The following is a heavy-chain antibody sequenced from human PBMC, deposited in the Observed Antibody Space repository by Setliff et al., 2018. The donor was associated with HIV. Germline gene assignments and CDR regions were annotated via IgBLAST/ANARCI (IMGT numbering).Heavy chain of an antibody. V-gene: IGHV4-31*03. Sequence: SETLSLTCTVSGGSISSGGYYWSWIRQHPGKGLEWIGYIYYSGSTYYNPSLKSRVTISVDTSKNQFSLKLSSVTAADTAVYYCARDGRIAADGNFDYWGQGTLVTVSS. CDR3: ARDGRIAADGNFDY. CDR1: GGSISSGGYY. D-gene: IGHD6-13*01. CDR2: IYYSGST. J-gene: IGHJ4*02.